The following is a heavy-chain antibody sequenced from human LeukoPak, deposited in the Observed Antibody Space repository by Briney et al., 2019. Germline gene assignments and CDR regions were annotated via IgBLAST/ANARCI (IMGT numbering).Heavy chain of an antibody. CDR2: ISGSGGST. J-gene: IGHJ4*02. CDR3: AKKRVLVVPAADFDY. CDR1: GFTFSNYG. D-gene: IGHD2-2*01. V-gene: IGHV3-23*01. Sequence: GGSLRLSCAGFGFTFSNYGMNWVRQAPGRGLVWVSGISGSGGSTYYADSVKGRFTISGDNSKYTLYLQVNSLRAEDTAIYYCAKKRVLVVPAADFDYWGQGTLVTVSS.